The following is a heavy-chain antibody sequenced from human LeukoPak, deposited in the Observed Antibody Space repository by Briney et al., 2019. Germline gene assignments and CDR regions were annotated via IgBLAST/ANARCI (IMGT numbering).Heavy chain of an antibody. CDR3: AKAPTLYCGGDCFADY. CDR2: IKSDGSDT. Sequence: GGSLRLFCAASGFTLSSYWMHWVRQVPGKGLVWVSRIKSDGSDTRYADSVKGRFTISRDNAKNTLYLQMNSLRAEDTAVYYCAKAPTLYCGGDCFADYWGQGTLVTVSS. J-gene: IGHJ4*02. CDR1: GFTLSSYW. V-gene: IGHV3-74*01. D-gene: IGHD2-21*02.